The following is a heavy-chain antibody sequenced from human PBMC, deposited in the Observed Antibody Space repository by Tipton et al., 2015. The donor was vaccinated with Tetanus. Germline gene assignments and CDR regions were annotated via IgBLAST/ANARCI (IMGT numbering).Heavy chain of an antibody. Sequence: SLRLSCAASGFTFSSYGMHWVRQAPGKGLEWVAVIWYDGSNKYYADSVKGRFTISRDNSKNSLYLQMNSLRTEDTALYYCAKDIEAGTNRGAFDIWGQGTMVTVSS. CDR2: IWYDGSNK. V-gene: IGHV3-33*03. CDR3: AKDIEAGTNRGAFDI. CDR1: GFTFSSYG. J-gene: IGHJ3*02. D-gene: IGHD6-19*01.